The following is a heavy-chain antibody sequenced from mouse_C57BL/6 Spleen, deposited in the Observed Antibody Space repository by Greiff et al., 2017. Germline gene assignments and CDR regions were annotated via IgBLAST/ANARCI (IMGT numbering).Heavy chain of an antibody. V-gene: IGHV1-80*01. D-gene: IGHD3-2*02. CDR1: GYAFSSYW. CDR3: ARETAQATDYYAMDY. Sequence: QVQLQQSGAELVKPGASVKISCKASGYAFSSYWMNWVKQRPGKGLEWIGQIYPGDGDTNYNGKFKGKATLTADKSSSTAYMQLSSLTSEDSAVYFCARETAQATDYYAMDYWGQGTSVTVSS. J-gene: IGHJ4*01. CDR2: IYPGDGDT.